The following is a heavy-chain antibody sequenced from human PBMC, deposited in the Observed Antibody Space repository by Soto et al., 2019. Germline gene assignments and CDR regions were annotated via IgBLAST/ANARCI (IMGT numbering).Heavy chain of an antibody. CDR3: ATPYLNYDY. Sequence: EVQLVQSGAEVKKPGESLQISCKGSGYSFSSYWIGWVRQMPGKGLEWMGIIFPSDSDTKYRPSFQGQVTISADLSISTAYLQWSSLKASDTAIYYCATPYLNYDYWGQGTLVTVSS. CDR2: IFPSDSDT. V-gene: IGHV5-51*03. J-gene: IGHJ4*02. D-gene: IGHD3-10*01. CDR1: GYSFSSYW.